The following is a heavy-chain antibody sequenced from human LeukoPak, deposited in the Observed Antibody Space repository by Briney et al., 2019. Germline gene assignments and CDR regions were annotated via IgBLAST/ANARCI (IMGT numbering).Heavy chain of an antibody. J-gene: IGHJ4*02. CDR3: ERAMYTSTPNHNFAC. Sequence: ASVKVSCKESGYTFTGYYMYWVQQAPGQGLEWMGWINPNSGDTNYAQKFQGRVTMTRVTSINTAYTELSGLRCNDTAVYYCERAMYTSTPNHNFACCGQGTLVTVSS. V-gene: IGHV1-2*02. CDR1: GYTFTGYY. D-gene: IGHD6-13*01. CDR2: INPNSGDT.